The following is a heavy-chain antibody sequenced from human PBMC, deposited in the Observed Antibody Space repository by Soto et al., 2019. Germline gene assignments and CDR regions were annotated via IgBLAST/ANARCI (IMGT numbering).Heavy chain of an antibody. CDR1: GFTLSSYG. J-gene: IGHJ1*01. CDR3: AKDRSTMIVATPGYFQY. CDR2: ISYDGSNK. Sequence: GGSLRLSCAASGFTLSSYGMHRVRQAPGKRLEWVAVISYDGSNKYYADSVKGRFTISRDNSKNTLYLQMNSLRAEDTAVYYCAKDRSTMIVATPGYFQYWGQGTLVTVSS. V-gene: IGHV3-30*18. D-gene: IGHD3-22*01.